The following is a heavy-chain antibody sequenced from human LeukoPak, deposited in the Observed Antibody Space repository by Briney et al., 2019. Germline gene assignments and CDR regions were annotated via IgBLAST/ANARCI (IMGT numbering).Heavy chain of an antibody. CDR2: IDWDDDK. D-gene: IGHD6-13*01. Sequence: SGPALVKPTQTLTLTCTFSGFSLSTSGMRVSWIRQPPGKALEWLARIDWDDDKFYRTSLKTRLTISKDTSKNQVVLTMTNMDPVDTATYYCAREAAADKYYMDVWGKGTTVTVSS. V-gene: IGHV2-70*04. J-gene: IGHJ6*03. CDR3: AREAAADKYYMDV. CDR1: GFSLSTSGMR.